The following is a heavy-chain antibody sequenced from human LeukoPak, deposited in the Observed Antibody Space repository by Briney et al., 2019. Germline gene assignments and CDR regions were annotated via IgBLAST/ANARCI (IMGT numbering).Heavy chain of an antibody. V-gene: IGHV3-23*01. J-gene: IGHJ5*02. D-gene: IGHD4-17*01. CDR3: IVFGDSNH. Sequence: GGSLRLSCAASGFTFSSYVMSWVRQAPGKGLEWVSSISNSGGSTYYADSVKGRFTISRDTSKNTLYLQINSLRVEDTAVYYCIVFGDSNHWGQGTLVTASS. CDR1: GFTFSSYV. CDR2: ISNSGGST.